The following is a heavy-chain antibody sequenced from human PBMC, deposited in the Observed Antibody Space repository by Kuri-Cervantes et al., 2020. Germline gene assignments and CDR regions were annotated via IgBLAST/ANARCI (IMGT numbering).Heavy chain of an antibody. D-gene: IGHD1-14*01. CDR1: GFTFDDYA. J-gene: IGHJ4*02. CDR2: ITNSGGST. CDR3: AKGGNNGGY. Sequence: GGSLRLSCAASGFTFDDYAMHWVRQAPGKGLEWVSGITNSGGSTYYADSVKGRFTISRDNSKNTLYLQMSSLRVEDTAVYYCAKGGNNGGYWGQGTLVTVSS. V-gene: IGHV3-23*01.